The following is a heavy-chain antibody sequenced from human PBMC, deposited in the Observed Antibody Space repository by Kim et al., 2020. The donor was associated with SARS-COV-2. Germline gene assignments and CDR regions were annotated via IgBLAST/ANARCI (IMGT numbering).Heavy chain of an antibody. V-gene: IGHV3-48*03. D-gene: IGHD2-2*01. Sequence: ADSVKGRCTNSRDNAKNSLYLQMNSLRAEDTAVYYCARRYCSTTSCLLDYWGQGTLVTVSS. J-gene: IGHJ4*02. CDR3: ARRYCSTTSCLLDY.